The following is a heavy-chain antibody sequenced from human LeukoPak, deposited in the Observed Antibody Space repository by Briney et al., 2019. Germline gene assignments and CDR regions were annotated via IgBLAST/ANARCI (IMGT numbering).Heavy chain of an antibody. Sequence: GGSLRLSCAASGFTFSSYAMHWVRQAPGKGLEWVAVISYDGSNKYYADSVRGRFTISRDNSKNTLYLQMNSLRAEDTAVYYCARALVGDYWGQGTLVTVSS. J-gene: IGHJ4*02. CDR1: GFTFSSYA. CDR3: ARALVGDY. CDR2: ISYDGSNK. D-gene: IGHD1-26*01. V-gene: IGHV3-30-3*01.